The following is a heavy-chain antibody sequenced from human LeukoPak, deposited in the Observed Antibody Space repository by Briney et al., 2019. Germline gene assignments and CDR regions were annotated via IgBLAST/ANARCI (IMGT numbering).Heavy chain of an antibody. Sequence: PGGSLRLSCAASGFTFSSYAMSWVRQAPGKGLEWVSAISGSGGSTYYADSVKGRFTISRDKTKISLYLKLNSLRAEDMAVYDCAKVVDDNFWSGYYYYMDIWGKGTTVTVS. J-gene: IGHJ6*03. CDR2: ISGSGGST. CDR1: GFTFSSYA. D-gene: IGHD3-3*01. V-gene: IGHV3-23*01. CDR3: AKVVDDNFWSGYYYYMDI.